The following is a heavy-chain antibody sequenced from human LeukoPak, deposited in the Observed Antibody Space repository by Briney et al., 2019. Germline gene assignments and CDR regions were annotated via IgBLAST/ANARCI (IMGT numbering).Heavy chain of an antibody. J-gene: IGHJ4*02. D-gene: IGHD6-13*01. V-gene: IGHV4-61*02. CDR2: IYTSGST. Sequence: PSETLSLTCTVSGGSISSGSYYWSWIRQPAGKGLEWIGRIYTSGSTNYNPSLKSRVTISVDTSKNQFSLKLSSVTAADTAVYYCARDSPYSSSSLGFDYWGQGTLVTVSS. CDR3: ARDSPYSSSSLGFDY. CDR1: GGSISSGSYY.